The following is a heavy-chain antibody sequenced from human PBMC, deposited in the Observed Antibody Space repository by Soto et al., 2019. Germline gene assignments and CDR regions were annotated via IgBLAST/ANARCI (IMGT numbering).Heavy chain of an antibody. Sequence: QVQLQESGPGLVKPSETLSLTCTVSGGSISSYYWSWIRQPPGKGLEWIGYIYYRGSTNYSPSLRGRISLLIDTSQEPVSLKANSWGPTDPALFYRAGYCRRSSFSSLYSFGVRGQGTMVNGSS. D-gene: IGHD3-3*01. CDR3: AGYCRRSSFSSLYSFGV. J-gene: IGHJ3*01. V-gene: IGHV4-59*08. CDR2: IYYRGST. CDR1: GGSISSYY.